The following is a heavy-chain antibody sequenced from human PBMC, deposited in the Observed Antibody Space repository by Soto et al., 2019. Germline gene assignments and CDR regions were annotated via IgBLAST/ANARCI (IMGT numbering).Heavy chain of an antibody. D-gene: IGHD2-15*01. CDR2: ISAYNGNT. V-gene: IGHV1-18*01. J-gene: IGHJ6*02. CDR3: ARGRYCSGGSCSSYGMDV. CDR1: GYTFTSYG. Sequence: ESSVKVSCKASGYTFTSYGISWVRQAPGQGLEWMGWISAYNGNTNYAQKLQGRVTMTTDTSTSTAYMELRSLRSDDTAVYYCARGRYCSGGSCSSYGMDVWGQGTTVTVSS.